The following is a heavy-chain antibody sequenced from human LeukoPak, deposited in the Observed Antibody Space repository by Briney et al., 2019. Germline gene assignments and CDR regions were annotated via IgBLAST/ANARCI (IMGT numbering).Heavy chain of an antibody. D-gene: IGHD5-24*01. CDR3: ARDTRYGDGYKY. CDR2: INGDGSST. Sequence: TGGSLRLSCAASGFTFRSYWMHWVRQAPGKGLVWVSRINGDGSSTSYEDSVKGRFTISRDNAKNTLYLQMKRLRAEDTAVYYCARDTRYGDGYKYWGQGTLVTVSS. V-gene: IGHV3-74*01. CDR1: GFTFRSYW. J-gene: IGHJ4*02.